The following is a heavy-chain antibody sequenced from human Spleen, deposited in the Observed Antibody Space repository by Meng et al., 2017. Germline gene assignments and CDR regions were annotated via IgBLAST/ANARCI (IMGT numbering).Heavy chain of an antibody. CDR1: GGSFSYDY. J-gene: IGHJ4*02. V-gene: IGHV4-34*01. Sequence: QVPLRQWGAGPLKLSEPLSLSCVVSGGSFSYDYWRWIRKPPGKGVEWIGEINHSGSTNYNPSLESRATISVDTSQNNLSLKLSSVTAADTAVYYCARGDVMVRGVKPFDYWGQGTLVTVSS. CDR2: INHSGST. CDR3: ARGDVMVRGVKPFDY. D-gene: IGHD3-10*01.